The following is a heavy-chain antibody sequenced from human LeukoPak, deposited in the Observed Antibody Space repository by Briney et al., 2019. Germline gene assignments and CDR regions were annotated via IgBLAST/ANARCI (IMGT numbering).Heavy chain of an antibody. Sequence: ASVKVSCKASGGTFSSYAISWVRQAPGQGLEWLGGIIPIFGTANYAQKFQGRVTITADGSTSTAYMELSSLRSEDTAVYYCARVLTRYSSGWYYFDYWGQGTLVTVSS. CDR2: IIPIFGTA. CDR3: ARVLTRYSSGWYYFDY. J-gene: IGHJ4*02. D-gene: IGHD6-19*01. V-gene: IGHV1-69*13. CDR1: GGTFSSYA.